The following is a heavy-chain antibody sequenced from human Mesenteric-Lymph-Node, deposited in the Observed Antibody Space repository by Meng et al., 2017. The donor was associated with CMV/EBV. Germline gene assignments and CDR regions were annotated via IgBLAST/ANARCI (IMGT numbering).Heavy chain of an antibody. CDR1: EFTFYDYG. CDR2: INWNGGST. Sequence: CAASEFTFYDYGMSWVRQAPGKGLEWVSGINWNGGSTGYADSVKGRFTISRDNAKNSLYLQMNSLRAEDTALYYCARGTVARGFDYWGQGTLVTVSS. CDR3: ARGTVARGFDY. V-gene: IGHV3-20*04. D-gene: IGHD5-12*01. J-gene: IGHJ4*02.